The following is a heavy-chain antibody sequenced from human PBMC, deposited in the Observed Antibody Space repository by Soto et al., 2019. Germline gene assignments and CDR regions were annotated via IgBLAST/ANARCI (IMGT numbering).Heavy chain of an antibody. CDR2: ISWNSASI. V-gene: IGHV3-9*01. CDR3: AKGGPRGAFDI. Sequence: GGSLRLSCAASGFTFDDYAMHWVRQVPGKGLEWVSGISWNSASIGYADSVKGRFTTSRDNAKNSLYLEMNSLRTEDTALYYSAKGGPRGAFDIWGQGTMVTVSS. D-gene: IGHD1-26*01. CDR1: GFTFDDYA. J-gene: IGHJ3*02.